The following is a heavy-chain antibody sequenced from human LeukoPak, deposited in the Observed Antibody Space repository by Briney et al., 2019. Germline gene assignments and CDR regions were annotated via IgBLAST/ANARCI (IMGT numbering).Heavy chain of an antibody. D-gene: IGHD3-16*01. J-gene: IGHJ3*02. Sequence: GGSLRLSCAASGFTFSSYGMHWVRQAPGKGLEWVAFIRYDGSNKYYADSVKGRFTISRDNSKNTLYLQMNSLRAEDTAVYYCAKDGGWSDAFDIWGQGTMVTVSS. CDR1: GFTFSSYG. V-gene: IGHV3-30*02. CDR2: IRYDGSNK. CDR3: AKDGGWSDAFDI.